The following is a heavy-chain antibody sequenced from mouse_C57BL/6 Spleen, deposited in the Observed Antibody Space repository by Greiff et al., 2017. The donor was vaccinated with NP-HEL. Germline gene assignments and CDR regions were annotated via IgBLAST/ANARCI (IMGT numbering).Heavy chain of an antibody. Sequence: QVQLQQPGAELVKPGASVKLSCKASGYTFTSYWMQWVKQRPGQGLEWIGEIDPSDSYTNYNQKFKGKATLTVDPSSSTAYMQLSSLTSEDSAVYYCASYGSSLDYWGQGTTLTVSS. D-gene: IGHD1-1*01. CDR3: ASYGSSLDY. V-gene: IGHV1-50*01. CDR2: IDPSDSYT. CDR1: GYTFTSYW. J-gene: IGHJ2*01.